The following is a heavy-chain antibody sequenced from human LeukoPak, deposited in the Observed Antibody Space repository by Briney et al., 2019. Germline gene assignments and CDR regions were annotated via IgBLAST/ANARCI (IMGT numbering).Heavy chain of an antibody. V-gene: IGHV3-21*01. D-gene: IGHD6-6*01. CDR2: ISSSSSYI. CDR3: ARGLVAARIFDY. CDR1: GFTFSSYS. Sequence: PGGSLRLSCAASGFTFSSYSMNWVGQAPGKGLEWVSSISSSSSYIYYADSVKGRFTISRDNAKNSLYLQMNSLRAEDTAVYYCARGLVAARIFDYWGQGTLVTVSS. J-gene: IGHJ4*02.